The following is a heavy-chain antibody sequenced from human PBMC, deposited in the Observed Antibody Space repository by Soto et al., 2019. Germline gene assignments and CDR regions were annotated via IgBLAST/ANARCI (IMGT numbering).Heavy chain of an antibody. CDR1: GGTFSRYA. V-gene: IGHV1-69*13. CDR3: ARAIVGPTTTGWLDP. Sequence: SVKVSCKVSGGTFSRYAISWVRQAPGQGLEWMGGIIPIFGTANYAQKFQGRVTITADESTSTAYMELSSLRFEDTAVYYCARAIVGPTTTGWLDPWGQGTLVTVSS. D-gene: IGHD1-26*01. CDR2: IIPIFGTA. J-gene: IGHJ5*02.